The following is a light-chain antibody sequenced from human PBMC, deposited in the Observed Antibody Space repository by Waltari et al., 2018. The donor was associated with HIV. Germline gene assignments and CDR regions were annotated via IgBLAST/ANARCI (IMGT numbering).Light chain of an antibody. CDR3: QAWDSSTWV. CDR2: QDT. CDR1: KLGKKY. Sequence: SYELTQPPSVSVSPGQTASITCSGAKLGKKYATWYQRKPGQSPVVVIYQDTKRPSGIPERFSGSNSGNTATLTISGTQAMDEADYYCQAWDSSTWVFGGGTMLTVL. V-gene: IGLV3-1*01. J-gene: IGLJ3*02.